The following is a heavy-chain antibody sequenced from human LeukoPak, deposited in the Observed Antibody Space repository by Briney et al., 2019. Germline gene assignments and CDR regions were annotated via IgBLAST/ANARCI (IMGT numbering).Heavy chain of an antibody. CDR1: GFTFSSYW. V-gene: IGHV3-74*01. D-gene: IGHD3-22*01. J-gene: IGHJ6*02. Sequence: GGSLRLSCAASGFTFSSYWMHWVRQAPGKGLVWVSRINSDGSSTSYADSVKGRFTISRDNAKNTLYLQMNSLRAEDTAVYYCARSYYDNSMYYYGMDVWGQGTTVTVSS. CDR3: ARSYYDNSMYYYGMDV. CDR2: INSDGSST.